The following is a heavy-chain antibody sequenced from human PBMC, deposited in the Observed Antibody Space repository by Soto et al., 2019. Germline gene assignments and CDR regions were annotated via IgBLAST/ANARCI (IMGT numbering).Heavy chain of an antibody. D-gene: IGHD1-20*01. Sequence: PGGSLRLSCTASGFTFGDYAMSWFRQAPGKGLEWVGFIRSKAYGGTTEYAASVKGRFTISRDDSKSIAYLQMNSLKTEDTAVYYCTSRNWNSDDYYYYSYMDVWGKGTTVTVSS. CDR3: TSRNWNSDDYYYYSYMDV. CDR1: GFTFGDYA. J-gene: IGHJ6*03. CDR2: IRSKAYGGTT. V-gene: IGHV3-49*03.